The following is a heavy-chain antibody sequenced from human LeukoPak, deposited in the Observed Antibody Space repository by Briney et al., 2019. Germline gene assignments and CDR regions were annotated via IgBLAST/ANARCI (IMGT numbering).Heavy chain of an antibody. J-gene: IGHJ1*01. D-gene: IGHD6-13*01. CDR1: GGTFSSYA. CDR2: IIPILGIA. CDR3: ARDPTIAAAGTEYFQH. Sequence: SVKVSCKASGGTFSSYAISWVRQAPGQGLEWMGRIIPILGIANYAQKFQGRVTITADKSTSTAYMELSSLRSEDTAVYYCARDPTIAAAGTEYFQHWGQGTLVTVSS. V-gene: IGHV1-69*04.